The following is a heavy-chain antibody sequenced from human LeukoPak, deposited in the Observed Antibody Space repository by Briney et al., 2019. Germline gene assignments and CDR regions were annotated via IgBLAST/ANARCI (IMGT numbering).Heavy chain of an antibody. CDR1: GFTFSSYSM. V-gene: IGHV4-4*02. CDR2: VHLNGAT. Sequence: PGGSLRLSCAASGFTFSSYSMNWVRQPPGKGLEWIGEVHLNGATNYNPSLESRVSMSIDKSKNHLSLELSSVTAADTAMYYCTRESGAFSPFGFWGQGTLVTVSS. D-gene: IGHD1-26*01. CDR3: TRESGAFSPFGF. J-gene: IGHJ4*02.